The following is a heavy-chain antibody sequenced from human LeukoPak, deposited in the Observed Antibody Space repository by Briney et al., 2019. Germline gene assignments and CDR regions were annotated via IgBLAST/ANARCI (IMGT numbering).Heavy chain of an antibody. CDR3: ARGYYDSSGYYTEFAN. J-gene: IGHJ4*02. CDR1: GGSISSDY. V-gene: IGHV4-4*07. CDR2: IYTSGST. D-gene: IGHD3-22*01. Sequence: SETLSLTCTVSGGSISSDYWSWIRQPAGKGLEWIGRIYTSGSTDYNPSLKSRVTMLADTSKNKFSLKVTSVTAADTAIYYCARGYYDSSGYYTEFANWGQGTLVTVSS.